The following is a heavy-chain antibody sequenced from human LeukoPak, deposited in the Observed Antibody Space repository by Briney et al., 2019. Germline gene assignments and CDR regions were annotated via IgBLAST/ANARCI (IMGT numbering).Heavy chain of an antibody. CDR3: ARGLTMDTAASRWFDP. Sequence: KTSETLSLTCTVSGGSISSYYWSWIRQPPGKGLEWIGYIYYSGSTYYNPSLKSRVTISVDTSKNQFSLKLSSVTAADTAVYYCARGLTMDTAASRWFDPWGQGTLVTVSS. CDR2: IYYSGST. CDR1: GGSISSYY. D-gene: IGHD4/OR15-4a*01. V-gene: IGHV4-59*12. J-gene: IGHJ5*02.